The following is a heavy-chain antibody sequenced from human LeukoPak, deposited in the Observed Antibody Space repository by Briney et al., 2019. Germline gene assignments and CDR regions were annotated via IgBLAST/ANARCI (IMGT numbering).Heavy chain of an antibody. CDR2: INPNSGGT. CDR1: GYTFTGYY. D-gene: IGHD3-9*01. CDR3: ARDPLSVYDILTGPLGH. V-gene: IGHV1-2*02. J-gene: IGHJ5*02. Sequence: ASVKVSCXASGYTFTGYYMHWVRQAPGQGLEWMEWINPNSGGTNYAQKFQGRVTMTRDTSISTAYMELSSLRSEDTAVYYCARDPLSVYDILTGPLGHWGQGTLVTVSS.